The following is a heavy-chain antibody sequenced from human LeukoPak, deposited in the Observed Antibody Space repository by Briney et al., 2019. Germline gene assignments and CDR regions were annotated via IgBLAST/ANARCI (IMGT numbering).Heavy chain of an antibody. CDR3: AKLYNDYGDGNFDY. Sequence: GGSLRLSCAASGSTFSSYVMSWVRQAPGKGLEWVSAISGGGGNTYYADSVKGRFTFSRDTSKNTLYLQMNSLRAEDTAVYYCAKLYNDYGDGNFDYWGQGTLVTVSS. J-gene: IGHJ4*02. D-gene: IGHD4-17*01. CDR2: ISGGGGNT. CDR1: GSTFSSYV. V-gene: IGHV3-23*01.